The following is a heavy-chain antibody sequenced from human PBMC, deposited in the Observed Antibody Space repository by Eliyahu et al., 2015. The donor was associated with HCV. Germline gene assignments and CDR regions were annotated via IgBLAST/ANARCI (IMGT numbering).Heavy chain of an antibody. CDR1: GGSISSSSYY. D-gene: IGHD6-19*01. CDR2: IYYSGST. Sequence: QLQLQESGPGLVKPSETLSLTCTVSGGSISSSSYYWGWIRQPPGKGLEWIGSIYYSGSTYYNPSLKSRVTISVDTSKNQFSLKLSSVTAADTAVYYCARHAFVVAGPINWFDPWGQGTLVTVSS. CDR3: ARHAFVVAGPINWFDP. J-gene: IGHJ5*02. V-gene: IGHV4-39*01.